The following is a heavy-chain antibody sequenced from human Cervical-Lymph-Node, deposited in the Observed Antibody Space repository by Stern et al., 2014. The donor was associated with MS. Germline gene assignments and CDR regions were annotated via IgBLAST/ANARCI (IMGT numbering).Heavy chain of an antibody. J-gene: IGHJ6*02. CDR3: AKDLAPMVRGVDGMDV. CDR2: ISYDGSNK. V-gene: IGHV3-30*18. Sequence: QVQLVQSGGGVVQPGRSLRLSCAASGFTFSNYGMHLVRQAPGKGLEWVAVISYDGSNKYYSDSVKGRFDISRDNSKNTLYLQMNSLRAEDTAVYYCAKDLAPMVRGVDGMDVWGQGTTVTVSS. CDR1: GFTFSNYG. D-gene: IGHD3-10*01.